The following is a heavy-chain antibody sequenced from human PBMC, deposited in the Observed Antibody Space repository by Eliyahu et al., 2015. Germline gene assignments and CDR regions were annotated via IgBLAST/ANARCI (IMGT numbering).Heavy chain of an antibody. Sequence: EVQLVESGGGLVXPGGSLXLSCAXXGFTFTNXWMHWVRQAPGKGLVWVSRVNSDGRTTNYADSVRGRFTISRDNAKNTLYLQMNSLRAEDTAVYYCARDQWFGTSERGQGTLVTVSS. D-gene: IGHD3-10*01. J-gene: IGHJ4*02. CDR3: ARDQWFGTSE. V-gene: IGHV3-74*01. CDR1: GFTFTNXW. CDR2: VNSDGRTT.